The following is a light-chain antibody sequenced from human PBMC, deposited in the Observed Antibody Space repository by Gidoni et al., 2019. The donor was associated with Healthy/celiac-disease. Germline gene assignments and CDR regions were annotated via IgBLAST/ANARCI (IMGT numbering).Light chain of an antibody. CDR2: DAS. CDR1: QSISSW. V-gene: IGKV1-5*01. Sequence: DIQMTQSPSTLSASVGDRVTITCRASQSISSWLAWYQQKPGKDPKLLIYDASSLESGVPSRFSGSGSGTECTLTISSLQPDDFATYYCQQYNSYPYTFGQGTKLEIK. CDR3: QQYNSYPYT. J-gene: IGKJ2*01.